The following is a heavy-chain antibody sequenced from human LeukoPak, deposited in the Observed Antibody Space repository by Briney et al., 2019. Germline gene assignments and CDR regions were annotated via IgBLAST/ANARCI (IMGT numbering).Heavy chain of an antibody. D-gene: IGHD3-10*01. CDR2: INHSGST. Sequence: PSGTLSLTCAVSGGSISSSNWWTWVRQPPGKGLEWIGEINHSGSTNYNPSLKSRVTISVDTSKNQFSPKLSSVTAADTAVYYCARRMVRGVIITWGQGTLVTVSS. CDR3: ARRMVRGVIIT. V-gene: IGHV4-4*02. CDR1: GGSISSSNW. J-gene: IGHJ4*02.